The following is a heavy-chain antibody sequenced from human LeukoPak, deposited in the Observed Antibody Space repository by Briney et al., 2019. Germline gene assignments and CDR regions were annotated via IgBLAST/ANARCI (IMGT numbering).Heavy chain of an antibody. CDR2: IFPIFGTA. Sequence: ASVKVSCKASGGTFSSYAISWVRQAPGQGLEWMGGIFPIFGTANYAQKFQGRVTITTDESTSTAYMELSSLRSEDTAVYYCASGAGGYSYGSYYYYYMDVWGKGTTVTVSS. J-gene: IGHJ6*03. V-gene: IGHV1-69*05. D-gene: IGHD5-18*01. CDR1: GGTFSSYA. CDR3: ASGAGGYSYGSYYYYYMDV.